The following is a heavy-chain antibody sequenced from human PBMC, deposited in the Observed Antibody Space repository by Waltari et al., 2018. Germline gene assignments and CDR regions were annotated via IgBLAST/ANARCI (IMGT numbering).Heavy chain of an antibody. D-gene: IGHD2-15*01. Sequence: EVQLLESGGGLVQPGGSLRISCATSGITFSSYAMNWVRQDPGKGLEWVSVSSGSGGRANYAYAVKDRFTISRDNSKNTLYLQMNSLRAEDTAVYFCAKGAVAVVAASPFDLWGQGTLVTVSS. CDR1: GITFSSYA. V-gene: IGHV3-23*01. CDR3: AKGAVAVVAASPFDL. J-gene: IGHJ4*02. CDR2: SSGSGGRA.